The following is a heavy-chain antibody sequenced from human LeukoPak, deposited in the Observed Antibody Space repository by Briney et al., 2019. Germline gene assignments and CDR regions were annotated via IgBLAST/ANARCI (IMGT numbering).Heavy chain of an antibody. CDR2: ISYTGTYI. CDR3: AKDVNWYFDL. Sequence: GGSLRLSCAASAFSLNAYNMNWVRQAPGKGLEWVSSISYTGTYIYYADSVKGRFTISRDNSKNTLYLQMNSLRAEDTAVYYCAKDVNWYFDLWGRGTLVTVSS. V-gene: IGHV3-21*04. CDR1: AFSLNAYN. J-gene: IGHJ2*01.